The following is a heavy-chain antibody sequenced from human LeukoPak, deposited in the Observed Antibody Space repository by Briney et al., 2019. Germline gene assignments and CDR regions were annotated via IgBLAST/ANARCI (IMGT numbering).Heavy chain of an antibody. J-gene: IGHJ4*02. CDR3: ARDRPLDY. CDR2: IYSGGST. Sequence: GGSLRLSCAASGFIVSSSFMNWVRQAPGKGLEWVSVIYSGGSTYYADSVKGRFTISRDNAKNSLDLQMNSLRAEDTAVYYCARDRPLDYWGPGTLVTVSS. CDR1: GFIVSSSF. V-gene: IGHV3-66*01.